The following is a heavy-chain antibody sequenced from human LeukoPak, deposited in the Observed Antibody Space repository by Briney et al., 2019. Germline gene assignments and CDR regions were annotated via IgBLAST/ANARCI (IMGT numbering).Heavy chain of an antibody. Sequence: PGGSLRLSCAASGFTFSNYWMSWVRQAPGKGLEWVANIKQDGSEKYYVDSVKGRFTISRDNAKSSLYLQMNSLRAEDTAVYYCARDRWGYSYGGDWGQGTLVTVSS. CDR2: IKQDGSEK. D-gene: IGHD5-18*01. J-gene: IGHJ4*02. CDR3: ARDRWGYSYGGD. CDR1: GFTFSNYW. V-gene: IGHV3-7*01.